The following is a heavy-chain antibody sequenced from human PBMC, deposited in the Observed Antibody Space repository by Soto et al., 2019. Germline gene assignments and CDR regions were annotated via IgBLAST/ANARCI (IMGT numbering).Heavy chain of an antibody. CDR2: IIPIFGTA. J-gene: IGHJ6*02. Sequence: QVQLVQSGAEVKKPGSSVKVSCKASGGTFSSYAISWVRQAPGQGLEWMGGIIPIFGTANYAQKFQGRVTITADEATSTAYMELSSLRSEDTAVYYCARAGIAAAGHYYYYGMDVWGQGTTVTVSS. V-gene: IGHV1-69*12. D-gene: IGHD6-13*01. CDR3: ARAGIAAAGHYYYYGMDV. CDR1: GGTFSSYA.